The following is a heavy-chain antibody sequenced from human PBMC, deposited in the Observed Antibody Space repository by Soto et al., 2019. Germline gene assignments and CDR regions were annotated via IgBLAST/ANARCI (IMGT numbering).Heavy chain of an antibody. D-gene: IGHD4-17*01. CDR3: ARQPYGDRPSIIDY. CDR2: IYYSGST. Sequence: QLQLQESGPGLVKPSETLSLTCTVSGGSISSSSYYWGWIRQPPGKGLEWIGSIYYSGSTYYNPSLKSRVTISVDTSKNQFSLKLSSVTAADTAVYYCARQPYGDRPSIIDYWGQGTLVTVSS. V-gene: IGHV4-39*01. J-gene: IGHJ4*02. CDR1: GGSISSSSYY.